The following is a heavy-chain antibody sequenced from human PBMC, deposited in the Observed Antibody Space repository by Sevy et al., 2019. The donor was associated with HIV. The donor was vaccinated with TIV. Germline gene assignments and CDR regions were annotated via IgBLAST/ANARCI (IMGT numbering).Heavy chain of an antibody. V-gene: IGHV4-30-4*01. D-gene: IGHD2-21*02. CDR2: IYYSGST. J-gene: IGHJ1*01. Sequence: SETLYLTCTVSGGSISSGDYYWSWIRQPPGKGLEWIGYIYYSGSTYYNPSLKSRVTISVDTSKNQFSLKLSSVTAADTAVYYCARAKGGVTPEYFQHWGQGTLVTVSS. CDR1: GGSISSGDYY. CDR3: ARAKGGVTPEYFQH.